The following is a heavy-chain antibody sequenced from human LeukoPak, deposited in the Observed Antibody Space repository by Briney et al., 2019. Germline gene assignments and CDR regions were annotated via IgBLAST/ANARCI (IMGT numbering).Heavy chain of an antibody. J-gene: IGHJ4*02. CDR2: IYYSGST. CDR3: ARDHQGYFDY. V-gene: IGHV4-30-4*01. Sequence: SETLSPTCTVSGGSISSGDYYWSWIRQPPGKGLEWIGYIYYSGSTYYNPSLKSRVTTSVDTSKNQFSLKLSSVTAADTAVYYCARDHQGYFDYWGQGTLVTVSS. CDR1: GGSISSGDYY.